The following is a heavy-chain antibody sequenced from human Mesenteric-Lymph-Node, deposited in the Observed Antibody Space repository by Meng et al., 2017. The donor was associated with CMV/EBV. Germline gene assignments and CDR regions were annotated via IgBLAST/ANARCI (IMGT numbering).Heavy chain of an antibody. CDR3: ARASRDGDTISLFDI. Sequence: GRSIIGAGYYWSWIRQHPGKGLEWIGYIYYTGSVYYNPSLKSRVIISIDTPKDQFSLKVTSVTAADTAVYYCARASRDGDTISLFDIWGQGRMVTVSS. CDR2: IYYTGSV. V-gene: IGHV4-31*02. D-gene: IGHD5-24*01. CDR1: GRSIIGAGYY. J-gene: IGHJ3*02.